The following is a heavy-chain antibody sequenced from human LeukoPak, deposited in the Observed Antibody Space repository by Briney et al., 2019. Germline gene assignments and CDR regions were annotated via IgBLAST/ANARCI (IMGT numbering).Heavy chain of an antibody. CDR2: ISAYNGNT. CDR1: GYTFTSYG. J-gene: IGHJ4*02. CDR3: ARVSYYDILTGVDY. D-gene: IGHD3-9*01. Sequence: ASVKVSRKASGYTFTSYGISWVRQAPGQGLEWMGWISAYNGNTNYAQKLQGRVTMTTDTSTSTAYMELRSLRSDDTAVYYCARVSYYDILTGVDYWGQGTLVTVSS. V-gene: IGHV1-18*01.